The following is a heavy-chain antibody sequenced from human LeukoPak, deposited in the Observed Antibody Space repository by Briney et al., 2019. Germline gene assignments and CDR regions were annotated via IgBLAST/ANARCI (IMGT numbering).Heavy chain of an antibody. CDR3: ARVPNYSNYPYYYYYYMDV. Sequence: PSETPSLTCAVYGGSFSGYYWSWIRQPPGKGLEWIGEINHSGGTNYNPSLKSRVTISVDTSKNQFSLKLSSVTAADTAVYYCARVPNYSNYPYYYYYYMDVWGKGTTVTVSS. V-gene: IGHV4-34*01. D-gene: IGHD4-11*01. CDR1: GGSFSGYY. CDR2: INHSGGT. J-gene: IGHJ6*03.